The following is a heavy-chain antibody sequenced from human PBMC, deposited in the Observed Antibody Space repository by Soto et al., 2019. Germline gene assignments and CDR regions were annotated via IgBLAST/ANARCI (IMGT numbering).Heavy chain of an antibody. V-gene: IGHV3-33*01. CDR3: ARPALLVTTFDY. D-gene: IGHD2-21*02. CDR2: IWHDGTNK. J-gene: IGHJ4*02. Sequence: QEQLVESGGGVVQPGRSLRLSCAASGFTFSDYAMHWVRQAPGKGLEWVAVIWHDGTNKYYADSVKGRFTISRDNSKNTLSLQRNGLRADDTAVYYCARPALLVTTFDYWGQGALVTVSS. CDR1: GFTFSDYA.